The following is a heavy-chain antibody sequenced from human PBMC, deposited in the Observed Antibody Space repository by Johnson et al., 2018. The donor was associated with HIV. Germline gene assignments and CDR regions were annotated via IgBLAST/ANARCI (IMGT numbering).Heavy chain of an antibody. CDR1: GFTFDDYA. V-gene: IGHV3-NL1*01. Sequence: QVQLVESGGGLVQPGRSLRLSCAASGFTFDDYAMHWVRQAPGKGLEWVSVLFSGGSTYYADSVKGRFTISRDNSKNTLYLQMNSLRAEDTAVYYCAKGSYSSSCYGVAFDIWGQGTMVTVSS. J-gene: IGHJ3*02. D-gene: IGHD6-13*01. CDR2: LFSGGST. CDR3: AKGSYSSSCYGVAFDI.